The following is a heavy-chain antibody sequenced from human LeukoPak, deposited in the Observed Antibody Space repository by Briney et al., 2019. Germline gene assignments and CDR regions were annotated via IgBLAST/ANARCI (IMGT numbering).Heavy chain of an antibody. D-gene: IGHD3-9*01. Sequence: GGSLRLSCAASGFTLSSYWMSWVRQAPGKGLERVANINQDGSEKYYVDSVKGRFIISRDNAKNSLYLQMNSLRAEDTAVYYCARDGFDEGLYFDYWGQGNLVTVSS. V-gene: IGHV3-7*01. CDR2: INQDGSEK. J-gene: IGHJ4*02. CDR3: ARDGFDEGLYFDY. CDR1: GFTLSSYW.